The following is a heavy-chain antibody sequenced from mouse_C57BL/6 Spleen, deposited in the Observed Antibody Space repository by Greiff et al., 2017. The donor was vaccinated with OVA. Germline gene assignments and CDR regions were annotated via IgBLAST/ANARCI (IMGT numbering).Heavy chain of an antibody. V-gene: IGHV1-4*01. CDR2: INPSSGYT. CDR3: ARSGDGYYVGAMDY. CDR1: GYTFTSYT. D-gene: IGHD2-3*01. Sequence: QVQLKESGAELARPGASVKMSCKASGYTFTSYTMHWVKQRPGQGLEWIGYINPSSGYTKYNQKFKDKATLTADKSSSTAYMQLSSLTSEDSAVYYCARSGDGYYVGAMDYWGQGTSVTVSS. J-gene: IGHJ4*01.